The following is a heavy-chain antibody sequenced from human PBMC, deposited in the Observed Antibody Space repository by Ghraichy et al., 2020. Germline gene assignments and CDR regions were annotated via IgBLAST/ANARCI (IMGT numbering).Heavy chain of an antibody. D-gene: IGHD3-10*01. CDR3: ARVYRSGSYLFDY. Sequence: SETLSLTCTVSGGSISSYYWSWIRQPPGKGLEWIGYIYYSGSTNYNPSLKSRVTISVDTSKNQFSLKLSSVTAADTAVYYCARVYRSGSYLFDYWGQGTLVTVSS. CDR1: GGSISSYY. V-gene: IGHV4-59*01. J-gene: IGHJ4*02. CDR2: IYYSGST.